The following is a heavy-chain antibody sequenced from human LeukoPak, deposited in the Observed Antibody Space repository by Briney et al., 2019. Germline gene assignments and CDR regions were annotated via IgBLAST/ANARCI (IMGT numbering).Heavy chain of an antibody. Sequence: ASVKVSCKASGDTFINYDVMWVRQAIGQGLEWMEWMNSKSGNTGYAQTLRSRVTMTRETSISTHCMEMNSLRSEDTAVYYCVRGRGGTIDRGYLYYWGQGTLVAVSS. V-gene: IGHV1-8*01. D-gene: IGHD3-10*01. CDR2: MNSKSGNT. CDR1: GDTFINYD. J-gene: IGHJ4*02. CDR3: VRGRGGTIDRGYLYY.